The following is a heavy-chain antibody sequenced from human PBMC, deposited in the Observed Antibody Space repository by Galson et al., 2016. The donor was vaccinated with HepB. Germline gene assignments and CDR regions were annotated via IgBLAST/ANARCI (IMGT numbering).Heavy chain of an antibody. CDR3: AKSQPGYSSGWYTLPIDAFDI. V-gene: IGHV3-23*01. CDR2: ISGSGYNT. Sequence: SCAASEFTFSSYAMSWVRQAPGKGLEWVSTISGSGYNTYYADSVKGRFTISRDNSKNTLYLQMDSLRAEDTAVYYWAKSQPGYSSGWYTLPIDAFDIWGQGTMVTVSS. D-gene: IGHD6-19*01. CDR1: EFTFSSYA. J-gene: IGHJ3*02.